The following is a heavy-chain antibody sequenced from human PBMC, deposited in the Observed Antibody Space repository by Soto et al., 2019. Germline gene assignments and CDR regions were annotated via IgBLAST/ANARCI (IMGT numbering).Heavy chain of an antibody. CDR2: ISSSSSYI. D-gene: IGHD3-10*01. Sequence: GGSLRLSCAASGFTFSSYSMNWVRQAPGKGLEWVSSISSSSSYIYYADSVKGRFTISRDNAKNSLYLQMNSLRAEDTAAYYCARRILLWFGELPLYYYYGMDVWGQGTTVTVSS. CDR3: ARRILLWFGELPLYYYYGMDV. V-gene: IGHV3-21*01. CDR1: GFTFSSYS. J-gene: IGHJ6*02.